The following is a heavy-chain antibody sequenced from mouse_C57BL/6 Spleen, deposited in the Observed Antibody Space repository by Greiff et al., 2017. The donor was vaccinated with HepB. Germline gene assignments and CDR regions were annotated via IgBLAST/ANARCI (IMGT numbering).Heavy chain of an antibody. CDR1: GYTFTDYN. V-gene: IGHV1-22*01. Sequence: EVQLQQSGPELVKPGASVKMSCKASGYTFTDYNMHWVKQSHGKSLEWIGYINPNNGGTSYNQKFKGKATLTVNKSSSTAYMELRSLTSEDSAVYYCARWPLSYDYDEGYFDYWGQGTTLTVSS. D-gene: IGHD2-4*01. CDR3: ARWPLSYDYDEGYFDY. CDR2: INPNNGGT. J-gene: IGHJ2*01.